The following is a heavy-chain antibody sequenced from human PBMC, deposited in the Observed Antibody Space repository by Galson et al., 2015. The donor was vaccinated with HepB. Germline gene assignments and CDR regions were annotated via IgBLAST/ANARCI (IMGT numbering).Heavy chain of an antibody. J-gene: IGHJ3*02. CDR1: GGSISSYY. CDR2: IYYSGST. CDR3: ARHGYSSSWADAFDI. D-gene: IGHD6-13*01. V-gene: IGHV4-59*01. Sequence: LSLTCTVSGGSISSYYWSWIRQPPGKGLEWIGYIYYSGSTNYNPSLKSRVTISVDTSKNQFSLKLSSVTAADTAMYYCARHGYSSSWADAFDIWGQGTMVTVSS.